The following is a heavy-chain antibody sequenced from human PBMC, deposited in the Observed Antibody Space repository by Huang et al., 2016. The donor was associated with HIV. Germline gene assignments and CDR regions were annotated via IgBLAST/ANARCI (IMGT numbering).Heavy chain of an antibody. V-gene: IGHV1-8*02. J-gene: IGHJ4*02. CDR1: GYTFTNYD. Sequence: QVHLVQSGAEVKKPGASVKVSCKASGYTFTNYDINWVRQAPGRGLEWMGWVNPNTGNTGFEQSFQGRATMTSKTSITTAYMELTSLTSEDTAVYYCARSAYGDLDYWGLGTLVIVSS. CDR3: ARSAYGDLDY. CDR2: VNPNTGNT. D-gene: IGHD4-17*01.